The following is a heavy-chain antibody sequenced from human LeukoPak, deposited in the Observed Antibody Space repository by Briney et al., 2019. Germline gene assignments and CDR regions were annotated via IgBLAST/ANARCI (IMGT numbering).Heavy chain of an antibody. V-gene: IGHV1-46*01. CDR2: INPSGGST. D-gene: IGHD3-3*01. CDR3: ARGLEWLTRRHNWFDP. Sequence: ASVKVSCKASGYTFTSYYMHWVRQAPGQGLEWMGIINPSGGSTSYAQKFQGRVTMTRDTSTSTVYMELSSLRSEDTAVYYCARGLEWLTRRHNWFDPWGQGTLVTVSS. J-gene: IGHJ5*02. CDR1: GYTFTSYY.